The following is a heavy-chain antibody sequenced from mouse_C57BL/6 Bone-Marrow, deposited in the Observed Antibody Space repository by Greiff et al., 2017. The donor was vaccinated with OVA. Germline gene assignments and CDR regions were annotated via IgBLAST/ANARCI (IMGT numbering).Heavy chain of an antibody. J-gene: IGHJ1*03. CDR2: IWGGGST. CDR1: GFSLTSYG. CDR3: AKHSRLSYGSTYWYFDV. Sequence: VQLVESGPGLVAPSQSLSITCTVSGFSLTSYGVDWVRQPPGKGLEWLGVIWGGGSTNYNSALMSRLSISKDNSKSQVFLKMNSLQTDDTAMYYCAKHSRLSYGSTYWYFDVWGTGTTVTVSS. D-gene: IGHD1-1*01. V-gene: IGHV2-9*01.